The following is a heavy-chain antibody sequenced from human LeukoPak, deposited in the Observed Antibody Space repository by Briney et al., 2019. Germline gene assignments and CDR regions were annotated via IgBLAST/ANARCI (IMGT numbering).Heavy chain of an antibody. J-gene: IGHJ4*02. V-gene: IGHV3-23*01. D-gene: IGHD3-22*01. Sequence: GRSLRLSCAASGFTFSSYAMSWVRQAPGKGLEWVSVISGSGGSTYSADSVKGRFTISRDNSKNTLYLQMNSLRAEDTAVYYCARVPGYYYDGSGYYHFDYWGQGTLVTVSS. CDR1: GFTFSSYA. CDR3: ARVPGYYYDGSGYYHFDY. CDR2: ISGSGGST.